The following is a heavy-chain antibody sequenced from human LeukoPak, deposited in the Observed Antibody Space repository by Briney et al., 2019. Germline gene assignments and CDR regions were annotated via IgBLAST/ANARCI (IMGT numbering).Heavy chain of an antibody. D-gene: IGHD5-24*01. J-gene: IGHJ4*02. Sequence: GGSLRLSCAAFGFTFSSYGMHWVRQAPGKGLEWVAVIWYDGSNKYYADSVKGRFTISRDNSKNTLYLQMNSLRAEDTAVYYCAKRGPAEMATITKGFYYFDYWGQGTLVTVSS. CDR2: IWYDGSNK. V-gene: IGHV3-33*06. CDR1: GFTFSSYG. CDR3: AKRGPAEMATITKGFYYFDY.